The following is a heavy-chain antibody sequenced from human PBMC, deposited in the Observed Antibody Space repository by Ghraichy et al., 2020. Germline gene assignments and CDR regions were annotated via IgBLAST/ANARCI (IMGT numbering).Heavy chain of an antibody. CDR1: GFTFSSYA. V-gene: IGHV3-64*01. D-gene: IGHD2-15*01. Sequence: GSLRLSCAASGFTFSSYAMHWVRQAPGKGLEYVSAISSNGGSTYYANSVKGRFTISRDNSKNTLYLQMGSLRAEDMAVYYCSRVVVVAASNYYFDYWGQGTLVTVSS. CDR2: ISSNGGST. CDR3: SRVVVVAASNYYFDY. J-gene: IGHJ4*02.